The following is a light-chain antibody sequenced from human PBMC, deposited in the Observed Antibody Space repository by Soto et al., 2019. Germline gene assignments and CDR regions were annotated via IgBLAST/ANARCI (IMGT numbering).Light chain of an antibody. Sequence: SYELTQPLSVSVALGQTARITCEGNNIGSKSVHWYQQKPGQAPVLVVYRDTNRPSGIPERFSGSNSGNTATLTISRALAGDEVDFYCQVWHSSTAVFGTGTKVTVL. CDR2: RDT. CDR3: QVWHSSTAV. J-gene: IGLJ1*01. V-gene: IGLV3-9*01. CDR1: NIGSKS.